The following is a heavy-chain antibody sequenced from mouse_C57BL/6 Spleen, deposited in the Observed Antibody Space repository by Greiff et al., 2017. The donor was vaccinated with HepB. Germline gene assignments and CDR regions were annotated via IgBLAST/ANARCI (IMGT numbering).Heavy chain of an antibody. CDR3: ARGGYYDSGPDY. CDR1: GYTFTSYW. Sequence: QVQLQQPGAELVKPGASVKLSCKASGYTFTSYWMQWVKQRPGQGLEWIGEIDPSDSYTNYNQKFKGKATLTVDTSSSTAYMQLSSLTSEDSAVCYCARGGYYDSGPDYWGQGTTLTVSS. V-gene: IGHV1-50*01. J-gene: IGHJ2*01. D-gene: IGHD1-1*01. CDR2: IDPSDSYT.